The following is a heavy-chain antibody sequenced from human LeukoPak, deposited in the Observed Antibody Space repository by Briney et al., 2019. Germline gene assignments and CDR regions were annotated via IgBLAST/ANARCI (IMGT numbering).Heavy chain of an antibody. Sequence: GRSLRPSCAASGFTFSSYGMHWVRQAPGKGLEWVAVISYDGSNKYYADSVKGRFTISRDNSKNTLYLQMNSLRAEDTAVYYCARVTSPYAFDIWGQGTMVTVSS. CDR2: ISYDGSNK. CDR1: GFTFSSYG. J-gene: IGHJ3*02. D-gene: IGHD1-1*01. CDR3: ARVTSPYAFDI. V-gene: IGHV3-30*03.